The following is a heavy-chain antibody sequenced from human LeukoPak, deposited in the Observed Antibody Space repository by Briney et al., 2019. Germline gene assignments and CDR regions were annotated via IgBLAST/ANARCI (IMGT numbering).Heavy chain of an antibody. J-gene: IGHJ4*02. CDR2: IKQDGSEK. V-gene: IGHV3-7*03. Sequence: PGGSLRLSCAASGSTFSSYWMSWVRQAPGKGLEWVANIKQDGSEKYYVDSVKGRFTISRDNAKNSLYLQMNSLRAEDTAVYYCARLDYYGSGSYQVDYWGQGTLVTVSS. CDR3: ARLDYYGSGSYQVDY. CDR1: GSTFSSYW. D-gene: IGHD3-10*01.